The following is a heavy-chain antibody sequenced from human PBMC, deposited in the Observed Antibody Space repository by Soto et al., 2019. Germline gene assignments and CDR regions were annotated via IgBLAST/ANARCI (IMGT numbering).Heavy chain of an antibody. V-gene: IGHV4-39*01. CDR3: ASTDYGDYGGY. J-gene: IGHJ4*02. CDR1: GGSISSISYY. Sequence: QLQLQESGPGLVKPSETLSLTCPVSGGSISSISYYWGWIRQPPGKGLEWIGSIYYSGSTYYNPSLKSRVTISVDTSKNQFSLKLSSVTAADTAVYYCASTDYGDYGGYWGQGTLVTVSS. CDR2: IYYSGST. D-gene: IGHD4-17*01.